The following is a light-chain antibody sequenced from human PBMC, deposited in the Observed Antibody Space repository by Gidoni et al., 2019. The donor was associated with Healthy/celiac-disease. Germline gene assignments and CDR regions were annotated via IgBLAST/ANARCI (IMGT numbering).Light chain of an antibody. CDR2: LGS. Sequence: IVMTQSSLSLLVTPGEPASISCRSSQSLLHRNGYNYLDWYLQKPGQSQQLLIYLGSNRASGVPDRFSGSGSGTDFTLKISRVEAEDVGVYYCMQALQTPLTFGGGTKVEIK. J-gene: IGKJ4*01. V-gene: IGKV2-28*01. CDR3: MQALQTPLT. CDR1: QSLLHRNGYNY.